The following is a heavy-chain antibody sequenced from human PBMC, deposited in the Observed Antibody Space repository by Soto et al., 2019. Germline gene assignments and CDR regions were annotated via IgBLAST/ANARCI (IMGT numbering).Heavy chain of an antibody. CDR1: GGSISTGGYY. Sequence: SETLSLTCTVSGGSISTGGYYWNWIRQHPGKGLEWIGYFYYSGSTYYNPSLKSRVTISVNTSKNQFSLKLSSVTDADTAVYYCARSVFPWGQGTLVTVS. J-gene: IGHJ5*02. V-gene: IGHV4-31*03. CDR2: FYYSGST. CDR3: ARSVFP.